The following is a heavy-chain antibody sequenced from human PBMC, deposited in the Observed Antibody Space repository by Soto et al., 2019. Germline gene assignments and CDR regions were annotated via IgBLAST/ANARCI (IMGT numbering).Heavy chain of an antibody. V-gene: IGHV4-39*01. J-gene: IGHJ4*02. CDR2: IYYSGST. CDR1: GGSISSSSYY. Sequence: SETLSLTCTVSGGSISSSSYYWGWIRQPPGKGLEWIGSIYYSGSTYYNPSLKSRVTISVDTSKNQFSLRLRSVTAADTAVYYCARAVVPPGRLAYWGQGTLVPVSS. CDR3: ARAVVPPGRLAY. D-gene: IGHD2-15*01.